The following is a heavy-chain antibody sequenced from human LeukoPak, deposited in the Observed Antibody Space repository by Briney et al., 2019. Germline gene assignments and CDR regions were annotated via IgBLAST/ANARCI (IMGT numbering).Heavy chain of an antibody. D-gene: IGHD1-26*01. CDR3: ARARELLLVYYYYYMDV. V-gene: IGHV3-21*04. J-gene: IGHJ6*03. Sequence: PGGSLRLSCAASGFTFSSYSMNWVRQAPGKGLEWVSSISSSSSYIYYADSVKGRFTISRDDAKNSLYLQMNSLRAEDTALYYCARARELLLVYYYYYMDVWGKGTTVTVSS. CDR2: ISSSSSYI. CDR1: GFTFSSYS.